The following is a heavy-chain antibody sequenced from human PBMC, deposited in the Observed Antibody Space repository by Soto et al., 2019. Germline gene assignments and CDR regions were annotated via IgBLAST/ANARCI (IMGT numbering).Heavy chain of an antibody. D-gene: IGHD4-17*01. J-gene: IGHJ3*02. Sequence: QVQLVESGGGVVQPGRSLRLSCAPSGFTFSSYGMHWARQAPGKGLEWVAVIWYDGSNKVYADSVKGRFSISRDNSKNTLYLEMNSRRAEDTAVYYWARDLSGDYGALDTWGQGTMVTVSS. V-gene: IGHV3-33*01. CDR1: GFTFSSYG. CDR2: IWYDGSNK. CDR3: ARDLSGDYGALDT.